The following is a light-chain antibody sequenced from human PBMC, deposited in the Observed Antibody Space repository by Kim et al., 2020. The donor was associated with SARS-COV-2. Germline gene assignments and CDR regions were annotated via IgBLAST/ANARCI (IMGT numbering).Light chain of an antibody. Sequence: QSITLSYTGTSSDVGGYNYFSWYQQHPGKAPKLMIYDVSNRPSGVSNRFSGSKSGNTASLTISGLQAEDEADYYCSSYTSSSTLVVFGGGTQLTVL. CDR2: DVS. CDR1: SSDVGGYNY. CDR3: SSYTSSSTLVV. J-gene: IGLJ2*01. V-gene: IGLV2-14*03.